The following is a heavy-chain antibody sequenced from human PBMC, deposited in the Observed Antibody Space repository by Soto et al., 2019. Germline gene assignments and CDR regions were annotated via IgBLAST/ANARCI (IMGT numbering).Heavy chain of an antibody. V-gene: IGHV3-30*18. CDR1: GFTFSNSG. D-gene: IGHD2-21*02. J-gene: IGHJ4*02. CDR3: AKVHCTGDCYADYFDS. CDR2: ISYDGSDT. Sequence: QVQLMESGGGVVQPGRSLRLSCAASGFTFSNSGMHWVRQAPGKGLEWVALISYDGSDTYYPDSVKGRFTISGDNSKNTLYLQMNSLRAEDTAVYYCAKVHCTGDCYADYFDSWGQGTLVTVSS.